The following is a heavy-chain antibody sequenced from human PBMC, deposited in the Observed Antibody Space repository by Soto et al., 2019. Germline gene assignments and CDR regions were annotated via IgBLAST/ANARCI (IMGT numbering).Heavy chain of an antibody. D-gene: IGHD2-15*01. J-gene: IGHJ4*02. CDR2: ICPQSDCS. CDR1: GFRFGDYS. Sequence: EVQLLESGGGLVQPGGSLRPSCVASGFRFGDYSMTWVRQTPGEGLAWVSVICPQSDCSGYTESVQGRFTISRDNSKNTLFLQMDNLRAEDTALYYCAKGVTGSRYSAVDSWGQGILVTVSP. CDR3: AKGVTGSRYSAVDS. V-gene: IGHV3-23*01.